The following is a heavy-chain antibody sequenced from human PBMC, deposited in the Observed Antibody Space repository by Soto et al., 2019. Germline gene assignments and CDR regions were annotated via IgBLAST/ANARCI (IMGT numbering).Heavy chain of an antibody. CDR2: IKRDGSEK. CDR1: GFTFSSYW. V-gene: IGHV3-7*01. CDR3: ASLISTPSRNYMDV. D-gene: IGHD2-2*01. J-gene: IGHJ6*03. Sequence: EVQLVESGGGLVQPGGSLRLSCAASGFTFSSYWMSWVRQAPGKGLEWVANIKRDGSEKYYIDSVKGRFTISRDNAKNSLYLQMNSLRAEDTAVYYCASLISTPSRNYMDVWGKGTTVTVSS.